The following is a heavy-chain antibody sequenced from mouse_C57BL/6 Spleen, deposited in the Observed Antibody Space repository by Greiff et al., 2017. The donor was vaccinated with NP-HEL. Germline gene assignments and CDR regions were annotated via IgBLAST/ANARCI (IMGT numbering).Heavy chain of an antibody. D-gene: IGHD2-13*01. J-gene: IGHJ2*01. CDR3: ARKESTMVYYFDY. V-gene: IGHV1-80*01. CDR2: IYPGDGDT. CDR1: GYAFSSYW. Sequence: VKLQESGAELVKPGASVKISCKASGYAFSSYWMNWVKQRPGKGLEWIGQIYPGDGDTNYNGKFKGKATLTADKSSSTAYMQLSSLTSEDSAVYFCARKESTMVYYFDYWGQGTTLTVSS.